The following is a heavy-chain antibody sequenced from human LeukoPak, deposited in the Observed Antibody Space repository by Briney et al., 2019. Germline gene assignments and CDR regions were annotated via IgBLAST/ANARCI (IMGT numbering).Heavy chain of an antibody. Sequence: GASVKVSCKASGYTFTGYYMHWVRQATGQGLEWMGWMNPNSGNTNYAQKFQGRVTMTRNTSISTAYMELSSLRSEDTAVYYCARGLSAYCSSTSCYDAFDIWGQGTMVSVSS. CDR2: MNPNSGNT. J-gene: IGHJ3*02. D-gene: IGHD2-2*01. CDR3: ARGLSAYCSSTSCYDAFDI. V-gene: IGHV1-8*02. CDR1: GYTFTGYY.